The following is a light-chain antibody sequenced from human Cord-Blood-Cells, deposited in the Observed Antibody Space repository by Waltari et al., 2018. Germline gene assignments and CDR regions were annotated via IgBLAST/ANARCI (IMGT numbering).Light chain of an antibody. V-gene: IGKV1-33*01. Sequence: DIQMPQSPSSLSASVGDRVTITCQASQDISNYFNWYQQKPGKAPKLLIYDASNLETGVPSRFSGSGSGTDFTFTISSLQPEDIATYYCQQYDNLPPRTFGGGTKVEIK. J-gene: IGKJ4*01. CDR2: DAS. CDR3: QQYDNLPPRT. CDR1: QDISNY.